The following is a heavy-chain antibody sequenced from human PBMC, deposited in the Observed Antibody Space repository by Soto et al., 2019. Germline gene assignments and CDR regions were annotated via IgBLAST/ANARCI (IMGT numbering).Heavy chain of an antibody. CDR3: AKGYTYYDFWSGYPDY. V-gene: IGHV3-30*18. D-gene: IGHD3-3*01. CDR1: GFTFSSYG. Sequence: QVQLVESGGGVVQPGRSLRLSCAASGFTFSSYGMHWVRQAPGKGLEWGAVISYDGSNKYYADSVKGRFTISRDNSKNTLYLQMNSRRAEDTAVYYCAKGYTYYDFWSGYPDYWGQGNLVTVSS. J-gene: IGHJ4*02. CDR2: ISYDGSNK.